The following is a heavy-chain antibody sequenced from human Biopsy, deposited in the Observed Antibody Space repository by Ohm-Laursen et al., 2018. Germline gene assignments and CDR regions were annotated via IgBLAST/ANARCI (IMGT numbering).Heavy chain of an antibody. CDR2: ISGSGVTK. CDR3: ATDGAGSYNEN. CDR1: GFTFGDYY. J-gene: IGHJ4*02. D-gene: IGHD3-10*01. Sequence: SLRLSCTASGFTFGDYYMSWIRQAPGKGLEWLSYISGSGVTKMYADSVKGRFTVSRDNAKNSLYLEMNNLTVEDTVVYYCATDGAGSYNENWGQGTLVSVSS. V-gene: IGHV3-11*01.